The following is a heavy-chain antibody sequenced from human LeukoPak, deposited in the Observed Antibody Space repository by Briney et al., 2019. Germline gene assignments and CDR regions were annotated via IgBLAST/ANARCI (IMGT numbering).Heavy chain of an antibody. V-gene: IGHV3-20*04. J-gene: IGHJ4*02. CDR1: VFTFDDYG. CDR3: ARSVAASRDY. Sequence: GGSLRLSCAASVFTFDDYGMSWVRQAPGKGLEWVSGINWNGGSTGYADSVKGRFTISRDNAKNSLYLQMNRLRAKDTALYYCARSVAASRDYWGQGTLVTVSS. D-gene: IGHD2-15*01. CDR2: INWNGGST.